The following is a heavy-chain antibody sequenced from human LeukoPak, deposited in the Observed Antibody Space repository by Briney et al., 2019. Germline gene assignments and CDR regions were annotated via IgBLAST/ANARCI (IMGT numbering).Heavy chain of an antibody. CDR2: IYTSGST. D-gene: IGHD1-26*01. CDR3: ARRTYSGRILFFDY. V-gene: IGHV4-4*07. J-gene: IGHJ4*02. Sequence: PSETLSLTCTVSGGSISSYYWSWIRQPAGKGLEWIGRIYTSGSTNYNPSLKSRVTISVDTSKNQFSLKLSSVTAADTAVYYCARRTYSGRILFFDYWGQGTLVTVSS. CDR1: GGSISSYY.